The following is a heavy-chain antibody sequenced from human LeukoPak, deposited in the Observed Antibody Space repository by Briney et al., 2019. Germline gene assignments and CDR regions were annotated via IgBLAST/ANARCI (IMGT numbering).Heavy chain of an antibody. Sequence: GESLKISCKGSGYTFNTYWIGWVRQMPGKGLEWMGMFYPDGSDTRYSPSFQGQVTISVGKSISTAFLQWSSLKASDTAMYYCARHRCTGGSCYLIDNWGQGTLVTVSS. CDR1: GYTFNTYW. CDR2: FYPDGSDT. CDR3: ARHRCTGGSCYLIDN. V-gene: IGHV5-51*01. J-gene: IGHJ4*02. D-gene: IGHD2-15*01.